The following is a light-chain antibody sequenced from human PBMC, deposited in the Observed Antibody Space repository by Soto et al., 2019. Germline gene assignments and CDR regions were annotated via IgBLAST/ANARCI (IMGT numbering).Light chain of an antibody. CDR1: SNNVGGYNY. V-gene: IGLV2-11*01. CDR3: CSYAGTYTWI. Sequence: QSALTQPRSVSGSPGQSVTISCTGASNNVGGYNYVSWYQHHPGKVPQLIIYDVTKRPSGVPDRFSGSKSGNTASLTFSGLQVEDEADYYCCSYAGTYTWIFGGGTKVTVL. CDR2: DVT. J-gene: IGLJ2*01.